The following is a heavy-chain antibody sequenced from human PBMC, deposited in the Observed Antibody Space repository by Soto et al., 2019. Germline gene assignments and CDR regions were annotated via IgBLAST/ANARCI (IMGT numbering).Heavy chain of an antibody. D-gene: IGHD1-26*01. Sequence: ASVKVSCKASGYNFMTHHIHWVRQAPGEGLEWMGIIGPSGGNPTYAQKFQGRVTMTRDTSANTVYMDLSSLKSEDTAIYYCARDHWDRPPRFDPCGKGALITV. CDR2: IGPSGGNP. V-gene: IGHV1-46*01. CDR3: ARDHWDRPPRFDP. CDR1: GYNFMTHH. J-gene: IGHJ5*02.